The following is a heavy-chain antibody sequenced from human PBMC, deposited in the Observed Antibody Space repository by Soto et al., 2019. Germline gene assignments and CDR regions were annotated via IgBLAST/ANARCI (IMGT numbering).Heavy chain of an antibody. CDR1: GGTFNTYA. J-gene: IGHJ4*02. Sequence: QVQFVQSETEVKKPGSAVKVSCKASGGTFNTYAMNWVRQAPGQGLEWMGGIIPMFDTPRYAQKFQGRVTITVDESTTTAYMELSSLRSDDTAVYYCTRSIGSGGVIGGFDYWGQGTLVTVSS. V-gene: IGHV1-69*01. CDR2: IIPMFDTP. CDR3: TRSIGSGGVIGGFDY. D-gene: IGHD3-16*02.